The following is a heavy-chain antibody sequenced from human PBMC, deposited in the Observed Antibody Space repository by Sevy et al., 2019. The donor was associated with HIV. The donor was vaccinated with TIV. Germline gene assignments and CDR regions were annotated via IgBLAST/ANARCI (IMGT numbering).Heavy chain of an antibody. D-gene: IGHD6-19*01. CDR1: GYTFTGYY. CDR2: INPNSGGT. Sequence: ASLKVSCKASGYTFTGYYMHWVRQAPGQGLEWMGWINPNSGGTNYAQKFQGRVTMTRDTSISTAYMELSRLRSDDTAVYYCARGSSGWYGGTRDFDYWGQGTLVTVSS. J-gene: IGHJ4*02. CDR3: ARGSSGWYGGTRDFDY. V-gene: IGHV1-2*02.